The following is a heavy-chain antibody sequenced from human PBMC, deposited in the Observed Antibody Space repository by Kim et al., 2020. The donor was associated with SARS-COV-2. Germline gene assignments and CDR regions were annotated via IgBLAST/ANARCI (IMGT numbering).Heavy chain of an antibody. CDR2: INSDGSST. D-gene: IGHD6-19*01. V-gene: IGHV3-74*01. J-gene: IGHJ3*02. CDR1: GFTFSSYW. CDR3: ASEQWLVCAFDI. Sequence: GGSLRLSCAASGFTFSSYWMHWVRQAPGKGLVWVSRINSDGSSTSYADSVKGRFTISRDNAKNTLYLQMNSLRAEDTAVYYCASEQWLVCAFDIWGQGTMVTVSS.